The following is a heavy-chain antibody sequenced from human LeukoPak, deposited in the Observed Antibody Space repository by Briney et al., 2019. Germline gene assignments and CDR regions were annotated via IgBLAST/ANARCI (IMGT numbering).Heavy chain of an antibody. V-gene: IGHV3-23*01. D-gene: IGHD5-18*01. CDR2: ISGSGGST. CDR1: GFTFSSYA. Sequence: GGSLRLSCAASGFTFSSYAMHWVRQAPGKGLEWVSAISGSGGSTYYADSVKGRFTISRDNSKNTLYLQMNSLRAEDTAVYYCAKDLLKVDTAMDHWGQGTLVTVSS. J-gene: IGHJ4*02. CDR3: AKDLLKVDTAMDH.